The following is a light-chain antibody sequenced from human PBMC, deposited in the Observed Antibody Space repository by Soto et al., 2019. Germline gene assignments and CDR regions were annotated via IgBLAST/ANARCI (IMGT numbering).Light chain of an antibody. Sequence: QSALTQPPSASGSPGQSITISCTGTSSDVGGDNYVSWYQQHPGKAPKLMIYDVTKRPSGVPDRFSASKSGNTASLTISGLQAEDEADYYCCSYVGNYIYVFGTGTKVTVL. J-gene: IGLJ1*01. CDR2: DVT. CDR3: CSYVGNYIYV. V-gene: IGLV2-11*01. CDR1: SSDVGGDNY.